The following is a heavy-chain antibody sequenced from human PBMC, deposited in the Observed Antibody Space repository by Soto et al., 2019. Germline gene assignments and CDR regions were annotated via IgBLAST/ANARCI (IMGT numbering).Heavy chain of an antibody. CDR2: IYYSGST. CDR1: GGSISRSTYY. Sequence: SETLSLTCTVSGGSISRSTYYWGWIRQPPGKGLEWIGSIYYSGSTYYNPSLKSRVTISVDTSKNQFSLKLSSVTAADTAVYFCVTNIEYSSSPFDPWGQGTLVTVSS. D-gene: IGHD6-6*01. V-gene: IGHV4-39*01. CDR3: VTNIEYSSSPFDP. J-gene: IGHJ5*02.